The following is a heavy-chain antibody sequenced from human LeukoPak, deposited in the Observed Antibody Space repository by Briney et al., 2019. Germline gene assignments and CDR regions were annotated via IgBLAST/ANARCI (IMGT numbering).Heavy chain of an antibody. D-gene: IGHD3-10*01. CDR2: ISSSSSTI. CDR1: GFTFSDYY. CDR3: ARVLSITMVRGVKDWFDP. J-gene: IGHJ5*02. V-gene: IGHV3-11*01. Sequence: GGSLRLSCAASGFTFSDYYMSWIRQAPGKGLEWVSYISSSSSTIYYADSVKGRFTISRDNSKNTLYLQMNSLRAEDTAVYYCARVLSITMVRGVKDWFDPWGQGTLVTVSS.